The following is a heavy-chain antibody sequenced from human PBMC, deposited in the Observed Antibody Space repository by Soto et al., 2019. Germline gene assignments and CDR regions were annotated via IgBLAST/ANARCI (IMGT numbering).Heavy chain of an antibody. CDR2: ISSSSSTI. CDR3: ARGLYYYDSSGYWGY. J-gene: IGHJ4*02. Sequence: HPGVSLRLSCAASGFTFSSYSMNWVRQAPGKGLEWVSYISSSSSTIYYADSVKGRFTISRDNAKNSLYLQMNSLRDEDTAVYYCARGLYYYDSSGYWGYWGQGTLVTVSS. CDR1: GFTFSSYS. D-gene: IGHD3-22*01. V-gene: IGHV3-48*02.